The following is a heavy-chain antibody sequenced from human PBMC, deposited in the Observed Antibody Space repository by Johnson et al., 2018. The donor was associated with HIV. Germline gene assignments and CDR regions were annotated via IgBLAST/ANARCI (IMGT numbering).Heavy chain of an antibody. D-gene: IGHD3-16*02. V-gene: IGHV3-66*01. Sequence: VQLVESGGGLVQPGGSQRLSCAASGFTVSTKYMTWVRQAPGKGLECVSVIYKGGFVHYADSVKGRFTISRDNSKDTLYLQMNNLTTEDTAVDSCSRDFGLGELSYETVDAFDFWGPGTLVTVSS. CDR2: IYKGGFV. CDR1: GFTVSTKY. CDR3: SRDFGLGELSYETVDAFDF. J-gene: IGHJ3*01.